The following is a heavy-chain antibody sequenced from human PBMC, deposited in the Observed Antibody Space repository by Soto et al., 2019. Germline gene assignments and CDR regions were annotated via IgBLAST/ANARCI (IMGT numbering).Heavy chain of an antibody. CDR2: ISGSGGST. D-gene: IGHD6-13*01. Sequence: GGSLILSCAASGFTFSSYSMSWVRQAPGKGLEWVSAISGSGGSTYYADSVKGRFTISRDNSKNTLYLQMNSLRAEDTAVYYCAKIRVSSSWPYYFDYWGQGTLVTVSS. V-gene: IGHV3-23*01. CDR1: GFTFSSYS. J-gene: IGHJ4*02. CDR3: AKIRVSSSWPYYFDY.